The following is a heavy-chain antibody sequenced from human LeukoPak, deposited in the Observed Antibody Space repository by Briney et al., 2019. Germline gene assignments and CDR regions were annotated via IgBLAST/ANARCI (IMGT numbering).Heavy chain of an antibody. CDR3: ARDKDVYFDY. CDR2: ISSSSSYI. Sequence: GGSLRLSCAASGFTFDAYGLNWVRQAPGKGLEWVSSISSSSSYIYYADSVKGRITISRDNAKNSLYLQMNSLRVEDTAVYYCARDKDVYFDYWGQGTLVTVSS. J-gene: IGHJ4*02. V-gene: IGHV3-21*01. CDR1: GFTFDAYG.